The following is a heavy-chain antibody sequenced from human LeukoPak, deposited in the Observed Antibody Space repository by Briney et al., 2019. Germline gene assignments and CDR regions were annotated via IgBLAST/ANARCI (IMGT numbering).Heavy chain of an antibody. CDR3: ARVARSFPTDY. J-gene: IGHJ4*02. V-gene: IGHV1-18*01. CDR2: ISAYNGNT. Sequence: GASVKVSCKASGYTFTSYGISWVRQAPGQGLEWMGWISAYNGNTNYAQKFQGRVTMTRDTSISTAYMELSRLRSDDTAVYYCARVARSFPTDYWGQGTLVTVSS. CDR1: GYTFTSYG.